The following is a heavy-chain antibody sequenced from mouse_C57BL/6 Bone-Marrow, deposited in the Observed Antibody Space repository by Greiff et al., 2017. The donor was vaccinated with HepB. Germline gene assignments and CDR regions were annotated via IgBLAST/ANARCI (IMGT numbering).Heavy chain of an antibody. J-gene: IGHJ3*01. CDR3: ARSKIYSNYDWFAY. CDR1: GYSFTDYN. Sequence: EVKLMESGPELVKPGASVKISCKASGYSFTDYNMNWVKQSNGKSLEWIGVINPNYGTTSYNQKFKGKATLTVDQSSSTAYMQLNSLTSEDSAVYYCARSKIYSNYDWFAYWGQGTLVTVSA. CDR2: INPNYGTT. V-gene: IGHV1-39*01. D-gene: IGHD2-5*01.